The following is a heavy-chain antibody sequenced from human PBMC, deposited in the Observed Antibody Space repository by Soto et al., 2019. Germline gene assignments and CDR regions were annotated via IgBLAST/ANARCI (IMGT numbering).Heavy chain of an antibody. CDR2: INHSGST. CDR3: ATLRYYYYYGMDV. V-gene: IGHV4-34*01. CDR1: GGSFSGYD. D-gene: IGHD3-9*01. Sequence: SATLSPTCPAHGGSFSGYDWRCLVQPPGKGLEWIGEINHSGSTNYNPSLKSRVTISVDTSKNQFSLKLSSVTAADTAVYYCATLRYYYYYGMDVWGQGTTVTVS. J-gene: IGHJ6*02.